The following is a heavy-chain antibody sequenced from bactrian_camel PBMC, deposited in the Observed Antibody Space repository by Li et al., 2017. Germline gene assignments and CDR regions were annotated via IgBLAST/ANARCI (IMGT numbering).Heavy chain of an antibody. Sequence: HVQLVESGGGSGQAGGSLILACSYATYIRTSDSHCLAWFRQSPGAEREGVARIATGSGNTYYADSVKGQFTISQDNAENTVYLQMNSLKVEDTAHYYCVLSYAFWGQGTQVTVS. CDR1: TYIRTSDSHC. V-gene: IGHV3S63*01. CDR2: IATGSGNT. CDR3: VLSYAF. D-gene: IGHD1*01. J-gene: IGHJ4*01.